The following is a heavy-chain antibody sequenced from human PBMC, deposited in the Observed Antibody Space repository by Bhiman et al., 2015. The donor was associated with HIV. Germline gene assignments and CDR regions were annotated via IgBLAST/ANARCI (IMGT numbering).Heavy chain of an antibody. V-gene: IGHV3-21*03. CDR3: ARDQAREVNGMDV. D-gene: IGHD3-10*01. CDR1: GFSFSTYT. Sequence: EVQLVESGGGLVKPGGSLRLSCTASGFSFSTYTMNWVRQAPGKGLEWVSSISSSSSYIYYADSVKGRFTISRDNAKNSLYLQMNSLRAEDTGVYNCARDQAREVNGMDVWGQGTTVTV. CDR2: ISSSSSYI. J-gene: IGHJ6*02.